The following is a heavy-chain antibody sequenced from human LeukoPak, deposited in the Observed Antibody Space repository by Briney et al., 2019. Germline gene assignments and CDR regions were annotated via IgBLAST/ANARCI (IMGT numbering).Heavy chain of an antibody. Sequence: GASVKVSCKASGGTFTSYGISWVRQAPGQGLEWMGWISAYNGNTNYAQKLQGRVTMTTDTSTSTAYMELRSLRSDDTAVYYCARDPTGYGDYGYYYGMDVWGQGTTVTVSS. J-gene: IGHJ6*02. V-gene: IGHV1-18*01. CDR1: GGTFTSYG. D-gene: IGHD4-17*01. CDR2: ISAYNGNT. CDR3: ARDPTGYGDYGYYYGMDV.